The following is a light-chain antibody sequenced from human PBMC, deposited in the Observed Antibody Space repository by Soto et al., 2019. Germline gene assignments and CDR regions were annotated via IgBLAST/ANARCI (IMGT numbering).Light chain of an antibody. CDR3: HQYDSWT. V-gene: IGKV3-11*01. Sequence: EIVLTQSPATLSLSPGERATLSCRASQSVSSDLVWYQQKPGQAPRLLIYDASNRATGIPARFSGSGSGTDFTLTISRLEPEDFAVYYCHQYDSWTFGQGTKVDI. CDR1: QSVSSD. J-gene: IGKJ1*01. CDR2: DAS.